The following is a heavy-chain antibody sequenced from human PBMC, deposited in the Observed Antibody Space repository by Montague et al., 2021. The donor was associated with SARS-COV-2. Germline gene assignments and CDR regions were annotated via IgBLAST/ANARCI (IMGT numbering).Heavy chain of an antibody. Sequence: SETLSLTCSVSSGSIISSGYYWGWIRQPPGKELEWIGNIYYGGTTXYNPSLQSRGTISVDTSKNHLSLRLSSVTAADTAVYFCARGMIRGVTTPFDYWGQGSQVTVSS. CDR1: SGSIISSGYY. D-gene: IGHD3-10*01. CDR2: IYYGGTT. V-gene: IGHV4-39*02. J-gene: IGHJ4*02. CDR3: ARGMIRGVTTPFDY.